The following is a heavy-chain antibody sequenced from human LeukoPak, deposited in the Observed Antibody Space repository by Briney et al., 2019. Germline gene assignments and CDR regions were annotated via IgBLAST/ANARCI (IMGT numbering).Heavy chain of an antibody. J-gene: IGHJ4*02. D-gene: IGHD4-23*01. CDR1: GFTFSLYT. CDR2: IKHDGSET. V-gene: IGHV3-7*01. Sequence: PGGSLKLSCTASGFTFSLYTMSWVRQAPGKGLEWVANIKHDGSETYPVDSVKGRFSISRDNAKNSLYLQMNSLRAEDTAVYYCGREGTNSGVDSWGQGTLVTVSS. CDR3: GREGTNSGVDS.